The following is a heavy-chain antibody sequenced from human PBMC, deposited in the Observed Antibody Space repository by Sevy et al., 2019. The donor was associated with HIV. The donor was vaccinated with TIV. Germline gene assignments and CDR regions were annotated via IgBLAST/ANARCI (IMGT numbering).Heavy chain of an antibody. D-gene: IGHD3-22*01. CDR1: GYTFTNYY. CDR2: INPSGGST. J-gene: IGHJ4*02. V-gene: IGHV1-46*01. Sequence: APVKVSCKASGYTFTNYYIHWVRQAPGQGLEWMGLINPSGGSTTNAQKFQGRVTMTRDTSTSTVYMELSSLKSDDTAVYYCARVYYYDYSGPGYWGQGTLVTVSS. CDR3: ARVYYYDYSGPGY.